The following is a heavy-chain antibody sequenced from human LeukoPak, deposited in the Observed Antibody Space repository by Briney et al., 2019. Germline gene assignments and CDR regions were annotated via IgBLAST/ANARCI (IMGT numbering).Heavy chain of an antibody. V-gene: IGHV4-4*08. Sequence: SETLSLTCTVSGGSIGSYYWSWIRQPPGKGLEWIGRIYTSGSTNYNPSLKSRVTISVDTSKNQFSLKLSSVTAADTAVYYCARGIVGAFSDYWGQGTLVTVSS. D-gene: IGHD1-26*01. J-gene: IGHJ4*02. CDR1: GGSIGSYY. CDR3: ARGIVGAFSDY. CDR2: IYTSGST.